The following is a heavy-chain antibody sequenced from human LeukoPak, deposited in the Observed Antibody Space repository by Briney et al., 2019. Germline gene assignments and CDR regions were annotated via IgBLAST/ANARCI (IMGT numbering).Heavy chain of an antibody. D-gene: IGHD1-14*01. CDR1: GFIFSSYN. Sequence: GSLRLSCVASGFIFSSYNINWIRQPPGKGLEWIGYIHYSGSSNYHPSLGSRVTISLDTSKNQFSLKLKSVTAADTGMYHCARYDRGLFFDDWGQGTLVTVSS. V-gene: IGHV4-59*08. CDR2: IHYSGSS. CDR3: ARYDRGLFFDD. J-gene: IGHJ4*02.